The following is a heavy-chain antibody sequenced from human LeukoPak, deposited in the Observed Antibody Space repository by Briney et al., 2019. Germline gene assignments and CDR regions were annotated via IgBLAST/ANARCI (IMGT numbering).Heavy chain of an antibody. J-gene: IGHJ4*02. CDR2: INHSGST. CDR1: GGSFSGYY. D-gene: IGHD4-17*01. CDR3: ASDDYGDHY. Sequence: SETLSLTCAGYGGSFSGYYWSWIRQPPGKGLEWIGEINHSGSTNYNPSLKSRVTISVDTSKNQFSLKLSSVTAADTAVYYCASDDYGDHYWGQGTLVTVSS. V-gene: IGHV4-34*01.